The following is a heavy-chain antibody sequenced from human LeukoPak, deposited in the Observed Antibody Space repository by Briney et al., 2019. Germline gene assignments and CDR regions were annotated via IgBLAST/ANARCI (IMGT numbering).Heavy chain of an antibody. CDR2: ISSSSSYI. CDR3: ARGINDYGDYDPHD. D-gene: IGHD4-17*01. J-gene: IGHJ4*02. CDR1: GFTFSSYS. V-gene: IGHV3-21*01. Sequence: GGSLRLSCAASGFTFSSYSMNWVRQAPGKGLEWVSSISSSSSYIYYADSVKGRFTISRDNAKNSLYLLMNSLRAEDTAVYYCARGINDYGDYDPHDWGQGTLVTVSS.